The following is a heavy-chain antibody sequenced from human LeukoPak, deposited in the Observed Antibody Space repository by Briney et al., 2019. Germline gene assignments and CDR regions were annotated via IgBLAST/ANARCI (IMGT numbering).Heavy chain of an antibody. Sequence: SETLSLTCTVSGDSINDDDYYWGWIRQPPGKGLEHIGSVSYGGSTYYSPPLKSRVNIYIDISKNQFFLKLRSVTAADTAVYYCARRSYSASFDPWGQGSLVTVSS. V-gene: IGHV4-39*01. CDR1: GDSINDDDYY. J-gene: IGHJ5*02. CDR3: ARRSYSASFDP. CDR2: VSYGGST. D-gene: IGHD2-21*01.